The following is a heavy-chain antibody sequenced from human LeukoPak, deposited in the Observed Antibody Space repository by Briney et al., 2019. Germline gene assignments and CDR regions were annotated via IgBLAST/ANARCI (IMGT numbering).Heavy chain of an antibody. Sequence: ASVKVSCKASGYTFTSYFMHWVRQAPGQGLEWMGVVNPSSGSTTYSQKFQGRVTMTRDTSTSTVYMDLSSLRSEDTALYYCARAVGPRGGNWFDPWGQGTLVTVSS. CDR1: GYTFTSYF. V-gene: IGHV1-46*01. J-gene: IGHJ5*02. CDR3: ARAVGPRGGNWFDP. D-gene: IGHD1-26*01. CDR2: VNPSSGST.